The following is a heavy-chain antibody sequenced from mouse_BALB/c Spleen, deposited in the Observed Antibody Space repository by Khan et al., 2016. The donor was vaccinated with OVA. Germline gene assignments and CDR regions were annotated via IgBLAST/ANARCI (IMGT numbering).Heavy chain of an antibody. V-gene: IGHV1-4*01. CDR1: GYTFTSYT. Sequence: VQLVESGAELARPGASVKMSCKASGYTFTSYTMHWVKQRPGKSLEWIGYINPSSGYTKYNQKFKDKATLTADKSSSTAYMQLSSLTSEDSTVYYCARTHERGGQGTTLTVSS. CDR3: ARTHER. J-gene: IGHJ2*01. CDR2: INPSSGYT.